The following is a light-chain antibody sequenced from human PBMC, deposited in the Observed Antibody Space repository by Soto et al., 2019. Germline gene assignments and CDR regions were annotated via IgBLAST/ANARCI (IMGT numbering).Light chain of an antibody. CDR1: QIVSSN. V-gene: IGKV3-15*01. J-gene: IGKJ1*01. CDR2: GAS. Sequence: EIVMTQSPATLSVSPGERATLSCRASQIVSSNLAWYQQKPGQAPRLLIYGASTRATVIPARFSGSGSGTEFTLTISSLQSEDFAVYYCQQYNNWPRTFGQGTKVDIK. CDR3: QQYNNWPRT.